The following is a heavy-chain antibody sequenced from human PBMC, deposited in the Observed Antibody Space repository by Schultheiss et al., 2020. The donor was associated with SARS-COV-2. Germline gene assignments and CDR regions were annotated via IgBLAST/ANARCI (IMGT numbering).Heavy chain of an antibody. CDR3: ARGRVAGRYYYGMDV. V-gene: IGHV3-23*01. Sequence: GGSLRLSCAASGFTFSSYAMSWVRQAPGKGLEWVSAISGSGGSTYYADSVKGRFTISRDNAKNSLYLQMNSLRAEDTAVYYCARGRVAGRYYYGMDVWGQGTTVTVSS. J-gene: IGHJ6*02. CDR1: GFTFSSYA. D-gene: IGHD6-19*01. CDR2: ISGSGGST.